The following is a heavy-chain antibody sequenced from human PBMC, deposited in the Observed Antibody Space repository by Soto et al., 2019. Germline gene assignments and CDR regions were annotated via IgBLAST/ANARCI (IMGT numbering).Heavy chain of an antibody. CDR2: IYYSGST. CDR3: ARREGMDVVVPAVNDAFDI. V-gene: IGHV4-39*01. D-gene: IGHD2-2*01. Sequence: SETPSLTCTVSGGSISSSSYYWGWIRQPPGKGLEWIGSIYYSGSTYYNPSLKSRVTISVDTSKNQFSLKLSSVTAADTAVYYCARREGMDVVVPAVNDAFDIWGQGTMVTVSS. J-gene: IGHJ3*02. CDR1: GGSISSSSYY.